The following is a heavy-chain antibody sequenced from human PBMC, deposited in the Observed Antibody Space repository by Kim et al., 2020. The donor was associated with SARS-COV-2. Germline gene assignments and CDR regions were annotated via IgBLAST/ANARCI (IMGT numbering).Heavy chain of an antibody. V-gene: IGHV3-9*01. CDR3: AKDVRGVYYYYYMDV. J-gene: IGHJ6*03. Sequence: DSVKVRFTISRDNAKNSLYLQMNSLRAEDTALYYCAKDVRGVYYYYYMDVWGKGTTVTVSS.